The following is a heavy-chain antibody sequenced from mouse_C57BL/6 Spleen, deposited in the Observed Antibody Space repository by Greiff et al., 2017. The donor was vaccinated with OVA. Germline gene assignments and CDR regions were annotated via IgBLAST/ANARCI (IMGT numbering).Heavy chain of an antibody. D-gene: IGHD1-1*01. CDR3: ARRGYGSSYDWYFDV. CDR1: GYTFTSYW. V-gene: IGHV1-69*01. Sequence: QVQLQQPGAELVMPGASVKLSCKASGYTFTSYWMHWVKQRPGQGLEWIGEIDPSDSYTNYNQKFKGKSTLTVDKSSSTAYMQLSSLTSEDSAVYYGARRGYGSSYDWYFDVWGTGTTVTVSS. J-gene: IGHJ1*03. CDR2: IDPSDSYT.